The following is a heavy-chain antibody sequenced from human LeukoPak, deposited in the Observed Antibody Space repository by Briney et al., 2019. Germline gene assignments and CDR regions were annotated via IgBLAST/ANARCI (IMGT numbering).Heavy chain of an antibody. Sequence: ASVXXXXXXSGYTFTCYYMXWXRQAPGQGLEXXGWINPNSGGTNYAQKFQGRVTMTRDTSINTAYMELSRLRSDDTAVYYCARDTAVAGTSLFDYWGQGTLVTVSS. CDR2: INPNSGGT. CDR3: ARDTAVAGTSLFDY. V-gene: IGHV1-2*02. CDR1: GYTFTCYY. D-gene: IGHD6-19*01. J-gene: IGHJ4*02.